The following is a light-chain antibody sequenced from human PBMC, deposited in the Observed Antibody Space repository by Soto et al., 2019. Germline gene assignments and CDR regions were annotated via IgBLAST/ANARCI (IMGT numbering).Light chain of an antibody. CDR3: QQYENIPT. CDR1: QGINNH. J-gene: IGKJ5*01. CDR2: DAS. V-gene: IGKV1-33*01. Sequence: DIQMTQSPSAMSASVGDRVTITCRASQGINNHLVWFQQXPGEVPKSLIYDASNLEAGVPSRFRGSGSGTDFTFTISRLQPEDIATYYCQQYENIPTFGQGTRLEIK.